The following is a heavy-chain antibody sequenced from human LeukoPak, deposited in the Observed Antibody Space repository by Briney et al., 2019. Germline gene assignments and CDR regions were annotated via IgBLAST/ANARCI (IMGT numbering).Heavy chain of an antibody. CDR1: GGSISSGGSR. CDR3: ARDWGTYFDY. V-gene: IGHV4-31*03. CDR2: IYYSGST. Sequence: PSDTLSLTCNVSGGSISSGGSRWSWIRQHPGKGLEWIGYIYYSGSTYYNPSLESRLTMSVDTSKNQFSLHLTSVTAADTAVYYCARDWGTYFDYWGQGTLVTVSS. D-gene: IGHD7-27*01. J-gene: IGHJ4*02.